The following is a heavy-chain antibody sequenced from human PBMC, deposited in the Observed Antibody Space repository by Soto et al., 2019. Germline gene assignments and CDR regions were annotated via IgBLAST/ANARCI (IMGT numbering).Heavy chain of an antibody. CDR2: MNPNSSNT. V-gene: IGHV1-8*01. J-gene: IGHJ4*02. Sequence: QVQLVQSGAEVKKPGASVKVSCKASGYTFTSYDINWVRQATGQGLEWMGWMNPNSSNTGYAQKFQGRVTMTRNTSISTAYMELSSLRSEDTAVYYCARVLGSYYPDLFDYWGQGTLVTVSS. CDR3: ARVLGSYYPDLFDY. CDR1: GYTFTSYD. D-gene: IGHD1-26*01.